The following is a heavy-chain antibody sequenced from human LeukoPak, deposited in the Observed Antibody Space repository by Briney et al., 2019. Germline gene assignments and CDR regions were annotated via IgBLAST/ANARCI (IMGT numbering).Heavy chain of an antibody. CDR1: GISISNGYY. D-gene: IGHD2-2*01. V-gene: IGHV4-38-2*02. J-gene: IGHJ5*02. CDR3: ASRVVPAAFGP. CDR2: IHYSGGT. Sequence: SETLSLTCTLSGISISNGYYWGWIRQPPGKGLEWIGSIHYSGGTYYNPSLRSRVAISVDTSKNQFSLRLTSVTAADTAVYYCASRVVPAAFGPWGQGTLVTVSS.